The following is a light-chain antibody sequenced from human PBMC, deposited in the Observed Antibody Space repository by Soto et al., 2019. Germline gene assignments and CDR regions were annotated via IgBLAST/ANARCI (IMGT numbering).Light chain of an antibody. CDR2: AVS. CDR1: QTIDTY. Sequence: DIQMTQSPSSLSASVGDRVTITYRASQTIDTYLNWYQQIPGKAPKLLIYAVSRLQSGVPSRFSGSGSGTHFTLSISSLQPEDFATYYCQQTYTYPLAFGGGTRVDLK. J-gene: IGKJ4*01. CDR3: QQTYTYPLA. V-gene: IGKV1-39*01.